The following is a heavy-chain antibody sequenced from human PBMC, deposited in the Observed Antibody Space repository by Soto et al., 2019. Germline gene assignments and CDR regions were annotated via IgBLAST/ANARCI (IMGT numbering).Heavy chain of an antibody. Sequence: SQTLSLTCAISGDSVSSNSAAWNWIRQSPSRGLEWLGRTYYRSKWYNDYAVSVKSRITINPDTSKNQFSLQLNSVTPEDTAVYYCAREVARVVVVPAATYYYYYGMDVWGQGTTVTV. CDR1: GDSVSSNSAA. CDR2: TYYRSKWYN. CDR3: AREVARVVVVPAATYYYYYGMDV. J-gene: IGHJ6*02. D-gene: IGHD2-2*01. V-gene: IGHV6-1*01.